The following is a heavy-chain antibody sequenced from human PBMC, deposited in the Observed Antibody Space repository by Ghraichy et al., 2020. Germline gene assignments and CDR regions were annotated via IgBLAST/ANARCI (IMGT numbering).Heavy chain of an antibody. D-gene: IGHD3-9*01. Sequence: SETLSLTCTVSGGSVISGSYYWSWIRQPPGKGLEWIGYIYYSGSTNYNPSLKSRVTISVDTSKNHFSLNLSSVTVADTAVYYCARLSRSDYYPVDYWGQGTLVTVSS. CDR2: IYYSGST. CDR3: ARLSRSDYYPVDY. J-gene: IGHJ4*02. V-gene: IGHV4-61*03. CDR1: GGSVISGSYY.